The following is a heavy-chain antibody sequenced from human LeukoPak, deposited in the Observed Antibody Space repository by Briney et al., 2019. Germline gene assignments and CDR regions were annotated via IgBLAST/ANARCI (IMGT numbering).Heavy chain of an antibody. CDR1: GFTVSSNY. CDR2: IYSGGST. V-gene: IGHV3-53*01. J-gene: IGHJ3*02. Sequence: GGSLRLSCAASGFTVSSNYMSWVRQAPGKGLEWVSVIYSGGSTYYADSVKGRFTISRDNSKNTLYLQMNSLRAEDTAVYYCARDTGYCSSTSCYGAFAIWGQGTMVTVSS. CDR3: ARDTGYCSSTSCYGAFAI. D-gene: IGHD2-2*01.